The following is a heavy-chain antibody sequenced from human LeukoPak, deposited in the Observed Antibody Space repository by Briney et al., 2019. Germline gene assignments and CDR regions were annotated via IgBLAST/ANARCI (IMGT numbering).Heavy chain of an antibody. CDR1: GGSFSGYY. D-gene: IGHD3-10*01. V-gene: IGHV4-34*01. Sequence: SETLSLTCAVYGGSFSGYYWSWIRQPPGKGLEWIGEINHSGSTNYNPSLKSRVTISVDTSKNQFSLKLRSVTAADTAVYYCARLPAPPYYYGSGRGWFDPWGQGTLVTVSS. CDR3: ARLPAPPYYYGSGRGWFDP. CDR2: INHSGST. J-gene: IGHJ5*02.